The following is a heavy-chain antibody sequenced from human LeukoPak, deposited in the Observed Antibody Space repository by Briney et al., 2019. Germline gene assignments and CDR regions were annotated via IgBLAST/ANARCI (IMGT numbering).Heavy chain of an antibody. Sequence: GESLKISCKGSGYTFTTYWIGWVRQMPGKGLEWMGIIYPGDSDPRYSPSFQGQVTISADKSISTAYLQWSSLKASDSAMYYCVRHGLGSSWFGFDYWDQGTLVTVSS. D-gene: IGHD6-13*01. CDR3: VRHGLGSSWFGFDY. J-gene: IGHJ4*02. CDR2: IYPGDSDP. V-gene: IGHV5-51*01. CDR1: GYTFTTYW.